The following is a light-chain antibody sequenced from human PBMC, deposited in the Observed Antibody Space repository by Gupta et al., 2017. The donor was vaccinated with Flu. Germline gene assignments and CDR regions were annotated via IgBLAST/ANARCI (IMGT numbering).Light chain of an antibody. CDR2: ELS. J-gene: IGKJ2*01. Sequence: ISCKSSQSLLHSDGKTYLYWYLQKPGQPPQLLIYELSYRFSGVPDRFSGSGSGTDFTLRISRVEAEDVGDYYCTQSLQFPRTFGQGTKLEI. V-gene: IGKV2D-29*01. CDR1: QSLLHSDGKTY. CDR3: TQSLQFPRT.